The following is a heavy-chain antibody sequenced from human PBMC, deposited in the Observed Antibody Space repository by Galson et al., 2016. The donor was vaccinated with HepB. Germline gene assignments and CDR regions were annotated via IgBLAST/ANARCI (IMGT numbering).Heavy chain of an antibody. D-gene: IGHD1-1*01. V-gene: IGHV3-23*01. CDR2: ISGDGGNT. CDR1: GFTFSSYA. CDR3: AQRRSGTDFDY. Sequence: SLRLSCAASGFTFSSYAMSWVRQAPGKGLEWVSAISGDGGNTYYADSVKGRFTISRDNSKNTLYLEMNSLRAEDTALYYCAQRRSGTDFDYWGQGTLVTVSS. J-gene: IGHJ4*02.